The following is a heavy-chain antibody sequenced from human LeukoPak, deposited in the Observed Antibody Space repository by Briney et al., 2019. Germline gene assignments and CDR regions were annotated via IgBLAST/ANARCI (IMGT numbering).Heavy chain of an antibody. Sequence: SVKVSCKASGGTFSSYAISWVRQAPGQGLEWMGGIIPIFGTANYAQKFQGRVTITADESTSTAYMELRSLRSDDTAVYYCARDVRDHYYDSSGRGSRFDPWGQGTLVTVSS. CDR3: ARDVRDHYYDSSGRGSRFDP. J-gene: IGHJ5*02. CDR1: GGTFSSYA. V-gene: IGHV1-69*01. D-gene: IGHD3-22*01. CDR2: IIPIFGTA.